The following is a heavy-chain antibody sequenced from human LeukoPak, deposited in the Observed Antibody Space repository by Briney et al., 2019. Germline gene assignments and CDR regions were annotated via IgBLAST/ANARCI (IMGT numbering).Heavy chain of an antibody. D-gene: IGHD3-10*01. J-gene: IGHJ4*02. CDR3: AKQHYYDSGSYYY. CDR2: ISGNGGRT. CDR1: GFTFITYA. Sequence: PGESLRLSCAASGFTFITYAMSWVRQAPGKGLERVSGISGNGGRTFYADSVKGRFTISRDNSKNTLYLQMNSLRAEDTAVYYCAKQHYYDSGSYYYWGQGTLVTVSS. V-gene: IGHV3-23*01.